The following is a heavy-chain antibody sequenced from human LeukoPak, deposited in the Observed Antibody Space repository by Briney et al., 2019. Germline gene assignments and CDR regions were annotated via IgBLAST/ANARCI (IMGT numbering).Heavy chain of an antibody. CDR2: INPNSGGT. V-gene: IGHV1-2*02. J-gene: IGHJ4*02. Sequence: VASVKVSCKASGYTFTGYYMHWVRQAPGQGLEWMGWINPNSGGTNYAQKFQGRVTMTRDTSISTAYMELSRLRSDDTAVYYCARTGTPMGRSYYFDYWGQGTLVTVSS. CDR3: ARTGTPMGRSYYFDY. D-gene: IGHD1/OR15-1a*01. CDR1: GYTFTGYY.